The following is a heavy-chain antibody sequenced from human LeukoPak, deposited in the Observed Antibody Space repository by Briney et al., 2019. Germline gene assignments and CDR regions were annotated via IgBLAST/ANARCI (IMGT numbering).Heavy chain of an antibody. CDR2: TYPRDSDT. V-gene: IGHV5-51*01. J-gene: IGHJ6*03. CDR3: ARQYYYYYMDV. CDR1: GHSITNYW. Sequence: GESLQISCKDSGHSITNYWFGWVRQMPGKGLEWMGITYPRDSDTRYSPSFQGQVNISADKSISTAYLQWSSLKASDTAMYYCARQYYYYYMDVWGKGTTVTISS.